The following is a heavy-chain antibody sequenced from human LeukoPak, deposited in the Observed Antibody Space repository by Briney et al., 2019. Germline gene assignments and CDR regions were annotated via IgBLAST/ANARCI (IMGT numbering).Heavy chain of an antibody. V-gene: IGHV3-23*01. CDR3: AKDTYDSSGYWFEH. D-gene: IGHD3-22*01. J-gene: IGHJ5*02. CDR2: ISGSGGST. CDR1: GFTFSSYA. Sequence: SGGSLRLSCAASGFTFSSYAMSWVRQAPGKGLEWVSAISGSGGSTYYADSVKGRFTISRDNSKNTLYLQMNSLRAEDTAVYYCAKDTYDSSGYWFEHWGQGTLVTVSS.